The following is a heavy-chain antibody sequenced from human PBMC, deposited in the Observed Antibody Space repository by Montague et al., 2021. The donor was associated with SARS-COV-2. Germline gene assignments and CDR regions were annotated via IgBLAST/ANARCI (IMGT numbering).Heavy chain of an antibody. J-gene: IGHJ4*02. CDR1: GASISSRSYY. Sequence: SETLSRTCTVSGASISSRSYYWGWIRQPPGKELEWIGFKYYSGNTYYTPTLQSRVTIYEDTSKNQFSLKLSSVAAADTAVYYCATLSASITIFGVVQGYYLDDWGQGTLVTVSS. CDR2: KYYSGNT. V-gene: IGHV4-39*01. D-gene: IGHD3-3*01. CDR3: ATLSASITIFGVVQGYYLDD.